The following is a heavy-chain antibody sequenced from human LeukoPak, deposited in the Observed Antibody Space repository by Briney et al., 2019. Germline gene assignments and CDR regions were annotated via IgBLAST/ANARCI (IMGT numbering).Heavy chain of an antibody. D-gene: IGHD6-19*01. J-gene: IGHJ4*02. CDR2: IYYSGST. V-gene: IGHV4-59*01. Sequence: SETLSLTCTVSGGSISSYYWSWIRQPPGKGLEWIGDIYYSGSTNYNPSLKSRVTISVDTSKNQFSLKLSSVTAADTAVYYCARLIAVAGMRYFDYWGQGTLVTVSS. CDR1: GGSISSYY. CDR3: ARLIAVAGMRYFDY.